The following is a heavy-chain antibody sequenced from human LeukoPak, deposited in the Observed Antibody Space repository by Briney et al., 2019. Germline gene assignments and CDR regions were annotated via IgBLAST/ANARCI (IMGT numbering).Heavy chain of an antibody. CDR2: ISSSSSYI. Sequence: GGSLRLSCTASGFSFSRYSMNWVRQAPGKGLEWVSSISSSSSYIYYADSVKGRFTISRDNSKNTLYLQMNSLRAEDTAVYYCARGHSGRYGLDYWGQGTLVTVSS. D-gene: IGHD1-26*01. V-gene: IGHV3-21*01. CDR1: GFSFSRYS. J-gene: IGHJ4*02. CDR3: ARGHSGRYGLDY.